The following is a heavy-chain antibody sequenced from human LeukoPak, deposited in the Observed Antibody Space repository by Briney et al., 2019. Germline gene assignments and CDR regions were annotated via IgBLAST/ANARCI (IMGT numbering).Heavy chain of an antibody. D-gene: IGHD3-22*01. J-gene: IGHJ4*02. V-gene: IGHV3-7*01. CDR3: ARAPYFESSGPL. Sequence: SGGSLRLSCAASGFTFSSYWMSWVRQAPGKGLEWVANIKQDGSEKYYVDSVKGRFTISRDNAKNLVYLEMNSLRVEDTAVYFCARAPYFESSGPLWGQGTLVTVSS. CDR2: IKQDGSEK. CDR1: GFTFSSYW.